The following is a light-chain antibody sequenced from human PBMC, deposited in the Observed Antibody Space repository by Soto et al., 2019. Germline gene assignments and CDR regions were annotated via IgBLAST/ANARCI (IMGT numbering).Light chain of an antibody. CDR3: QQYGNSPLT. CDR2: GAS. V-gene: IGKV3-20*01. Sequence: EIVLTQSPGTLSLSPGERATLSCRASQSGSGSYLAWYQQKPGQAPRLLISGASRRATGVPDRFSGSGSGTDFTLTISSLEPEDFAVYYCQQYGNSPLTLGGGTKVDIK. CDR1: QSGSGSY. J-gene: IGKJ4*01.